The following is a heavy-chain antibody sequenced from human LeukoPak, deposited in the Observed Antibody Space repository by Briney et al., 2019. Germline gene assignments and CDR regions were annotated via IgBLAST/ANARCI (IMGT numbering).Heavy chain of an antibody. CDR3: TRDQGVAAAP. V-gene: IGHV3-49*04. CDR2: IRSKAYGGTT. J-gene: IGHJ5*02. D-gene: IGHD6-13*01. Sequence: PGGSLRLSCAASGFTFSGSAIHWVRQAPGKGLEWVGFIRSKAYGGTTEYAASVKGRFTISRDDSKSIAYLQMNSLKAEDTAVYYCTRDQGVAAAPWGQGTLVTVSS. CDR1: GFTFSGSA.